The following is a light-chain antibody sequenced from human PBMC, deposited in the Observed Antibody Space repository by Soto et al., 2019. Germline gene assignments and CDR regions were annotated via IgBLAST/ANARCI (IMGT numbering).Light chain of an antibody. V-gene: IGLV1-44*01. CDR3: AAWDDSLNGWV. CDR1: SSNIGSNT. CDR2: SNN. J-gene: IGLJ3*02. Sequence: QTVVTQPPSASGTPGQRVTISWSGSSSNIGSNTVNWYQQLPGTAPKLLIYSNNQRHSRVPDRSSGSKSGTSASLAISGLQAEDEADYYCAAWDDSLNGWVFGGGTKLTVL.